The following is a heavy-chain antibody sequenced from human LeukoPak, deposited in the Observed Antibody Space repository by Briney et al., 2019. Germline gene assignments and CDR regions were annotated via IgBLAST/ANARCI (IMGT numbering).Heavy chain of an antibody. D-gene: IGHD4-11*01. J-gene: IGHJ4*02. CDR1: GXTFTKYW. V-gene: IGHV3-7*05. CDR2: IRQDGSET. CDR3: ANTVGHYSHN. Sequence: PGGSLRLSCAASGXTFTKYWVAWVRQAPAKGLEWVASIRQDGSETHSIDSGRFTISRDNAKNSLYLQMNSLRDEDTAVYYCANTVGHYSHNWGQGTLVTVSS.